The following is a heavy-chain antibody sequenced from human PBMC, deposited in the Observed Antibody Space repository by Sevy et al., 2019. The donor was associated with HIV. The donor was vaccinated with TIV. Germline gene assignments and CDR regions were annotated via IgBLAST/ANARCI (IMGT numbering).Heavy chain of an antibody. Sequence: SETLSLTCTVSGGSISSGSYYWSWIRQPAGKGLEWIGRIYTSGSTNYNPSLKSRVTMSVDTSKNQFSLKLSSVTAADTAVYYCAKFGFGDRLGVLSWGQGTLVTVSS. D-gene: IGHD3-10*01. CDR2: IYTSGST. CDR1: GGSISSGSYY. J-gene: IGHJ5*02. V-gene: IGHV4-61*02. CDR3: AKFGFGDRLGVLS.